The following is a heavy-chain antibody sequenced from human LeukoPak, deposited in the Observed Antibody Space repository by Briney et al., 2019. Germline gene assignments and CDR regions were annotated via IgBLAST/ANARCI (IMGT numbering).Heavy chain of an antibody. D-gene: IGHD1-26*01. CDR3: ARDGYSGSYYRLYYFFMDV. CDR2: ISGSGDNM. Sequence: GGSLRLSCAASGFTFSNYAMTWVRRAPGKGLEWVSSISGSGDNMDYADSVKGRFTISRDNSENTLYLQMNSLRGEDTAVYYCARDGYSGSYYRLYYFFMDVWGKGTTVTVSS. V-gene: IGHV3-23*01. J-gene: IGHJ6*03. CDR1: GFTFSNYA.